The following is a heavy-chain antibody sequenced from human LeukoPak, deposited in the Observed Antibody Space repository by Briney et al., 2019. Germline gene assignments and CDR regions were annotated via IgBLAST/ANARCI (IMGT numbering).Heavy chain of an antibody. CDR1: GGSIRSHC. J-gene: IGHJ4*02. CDR3: ARGAAPHYSDY. D-gene: IGHD6-6*01. CDR2: IYFSGST. Sequence: SETLSLTCTVSGGSIRSHCWSWVRQPPGKGLEWIGYIYFSGSTNYNPSLKSRVTISMGTSENQFSLKLSSVSAADTAVYYCARGAAPHYSDYWGQGTLVTVSS. V-gene: IGHV4-59*11.